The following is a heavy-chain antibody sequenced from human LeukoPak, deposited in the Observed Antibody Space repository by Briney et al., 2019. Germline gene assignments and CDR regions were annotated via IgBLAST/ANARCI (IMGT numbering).Heavy chain of an antibody. J-gene: IGHJ6*03. D-gene: IGHD6-19*01. CDR3: TTRSGWPRSYYYVDV. CDR2: IKSKTDGGTT. V-gene: IGHV3-15*01. Sequence: GGTLRLSCAASGFTFNHAWMSWVRQAPGKGLEWVGRIKSKTDGGTTDYAAPVKGRFTMSRDDSKNTLYLQMNSLKTDDTAVYYCTTRSGWPRSYYYVDVWGKGTTVTVSS. CDR1: GFTFNHAW.